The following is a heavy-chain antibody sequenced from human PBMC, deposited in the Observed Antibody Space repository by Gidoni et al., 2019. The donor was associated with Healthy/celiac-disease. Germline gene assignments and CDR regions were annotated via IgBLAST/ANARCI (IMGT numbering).Heavy chain of an antibody. V-gene: IGHV3-30*18. J-gene: IGHJ4*02. D-gene: IGHD6-19*01. CDR1: GFTFSSYG. CDR2: ISYDGSNK. CDR3: AKDYEIAVAGPVDY. Sequence: QVQLVESGGGVVQPGRSRRLSCAASGFTFSSYGMHWVRQAPGKGLEWVAVISYDGSNKYYADSVKGRFTISRDNSKNTLYLQMNSLRAEDTAVYYCAKDYEIAVAGPVDYWGQGTLVTVSS.